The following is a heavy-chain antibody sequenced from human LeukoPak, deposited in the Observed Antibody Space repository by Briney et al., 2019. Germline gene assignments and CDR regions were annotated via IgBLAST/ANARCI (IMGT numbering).Heavy chain of an antibody. D-gene: IGHD5-18*01. Sequence: ASVKVSCKASGYTFTSYGISWVRQAPGQGLEWMGWISAYNGNTNYAQKLQGRVTMTTDTSTSTAYMELRSLGSDDTAVYYCAREDTAMVIFDYWGQGTLVTVSS. CDR3: AREDTAMVIFDY. V-gene: IGHV1-18*01. CDR2: ISAYNGNT. CDR1: GYTFTSYG. J-gene: IGHJ4*02.